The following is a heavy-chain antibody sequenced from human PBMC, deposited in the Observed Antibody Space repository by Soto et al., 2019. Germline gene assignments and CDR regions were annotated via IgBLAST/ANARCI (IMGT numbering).Heavy chain of an antibody. CDR2: FRGGSGET. V-gene: IGHV3-23*01. J-gene: IGHJ6*02. CDR3: AKGYYGLDV. CDR1: GYAFSSYA. Sequence: GGSLRLSCAVPGYAFSSYAMTWVRQRPGKGLEWVSIFRGGSGETYYAESVKGRFTVSRDVSKKMLYLQMNTLRSEDTAVYYCAKGYYGLDVWGQGTTVTVSS.